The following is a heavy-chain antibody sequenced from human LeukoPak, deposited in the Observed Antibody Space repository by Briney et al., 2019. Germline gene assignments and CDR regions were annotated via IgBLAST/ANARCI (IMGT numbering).Heavy chain of an antibody. Sequence: ASVKVSCKASGYTFTSYDINWVRQATGQGLEWMGWMNPNSGNTGYAQKFQGRVTMTRNTSISTAYMELRSLRSDDTAVYYCARDGVDIVSTSSYYYYYYYMDVWGKGTTVTISS. J-gene: IGHJ6*03. CDR3: ARDGVDIVSTSSYYYYYYYMDV. CDR1: GYTFTSYD. CDR2: MNPNSGNT. D-gene: IGHD5/OR15-5a*01. V-gene: IGHV1-8*01.